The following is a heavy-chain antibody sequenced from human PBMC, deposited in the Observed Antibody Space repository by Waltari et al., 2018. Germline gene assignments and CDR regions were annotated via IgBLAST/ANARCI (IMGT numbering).Heavy chain of an antibody. Sequence: QVQLVQSGAERKKPGGSVKVSCKAAGYTITNYVIHWARQAPGQWLEWMCWINAGNGNAKYSQNVQGRVTITSDTSANTAYMELSSRRSEDTAVYCCARSERDAGTICFDYLGQGTPVTVSS. CDR3: ARSERDAGTICFDY. CDR1: GYTITNYV. J-gene: IGHJ4*02. D-gene: IGHD2-2*01. V-gene: IGHV1-3*01. CDR2: INAGNGNA.